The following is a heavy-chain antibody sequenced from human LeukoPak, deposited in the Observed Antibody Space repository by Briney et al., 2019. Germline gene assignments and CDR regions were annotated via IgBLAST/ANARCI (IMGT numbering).Heavy chain of an antibody. CDR1: GGTFSSYA. Sequence: SVKVSCKPSGGTFSSYAISWVRQAPGQGLEWMGRIIPILGIANYAQKFQGRVTITADKSTSTAYMELSSLRSEDTAVYYCARSAVAGEVFDYWGQGTLVTVSS. D-gene: IGHD6-19*01. CDR3: ARSAVAGEVFDY. V-gene: IGHV1-69*04. J-gene: IGHJ4*02. CDR2: IIPILGIA.